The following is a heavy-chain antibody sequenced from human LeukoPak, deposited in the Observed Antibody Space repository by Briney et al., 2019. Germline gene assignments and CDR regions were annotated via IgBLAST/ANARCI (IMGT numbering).Heavy chain of an antibody. D-gene: IGHD3-10*01. J-gene: IGHJ6*03. Sequence: GESLKISCKGSGHNFTTYWIGWVRQMPGKGLEWMGIIYLGDSDTRYSPSFQGQVTISADKSISTAYLQWSSLKASDTAMYYCARVLLSYYYGSGRVPYYYYYYMDAWGKGTTVTVSS. CDR2: IYLGDSDT. CDR3: ARVLLSYYYGSGRVPYYYYYYMDA. V-gene: IGHV5-51*01. CDR1: GHNFTTYW.